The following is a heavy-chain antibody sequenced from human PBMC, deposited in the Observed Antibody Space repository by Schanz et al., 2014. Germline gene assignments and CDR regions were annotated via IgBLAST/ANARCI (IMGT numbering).Heavy chain of an antibody. CDR2: ISGGGGTT. V-gene: IGHV3-23*01. CDR1: GFTFSSYA. J-gene: IGHJ4*02. Sequence: DVHLLESGGGLVQPGGSLRLSCAASGFTFSSYAMSWVRQAPGKGLEWVSAISGGGGTTYYADSVKGRFTISRDSSKNTLYLQMDSLRAEDTAVYYCARIGGSVFDYWAQGTLVTVSS. D-gene: IGHD3-10*01. CDR3: ARIGGSVFDY.